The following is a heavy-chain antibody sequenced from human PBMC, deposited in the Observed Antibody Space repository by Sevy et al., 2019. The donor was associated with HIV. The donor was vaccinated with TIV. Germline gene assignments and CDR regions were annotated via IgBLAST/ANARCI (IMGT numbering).Heavy chain of an antibody. CDR3: ARGGFDSSGYYGGEYFQY. CDR1: GDSINSGGYS. CDR2: INHTGST. D-gene: IGHD3-22*01. J-gene: IGHJ1*01. V-gene: IGHV4-30-2*01. Sequence: SETLSLTCAVTGDSINSGGYSWSWIRQPPGKGLEWVGYINHTGSTHHNPSHKSRVTISVDRSKNQFSLKLSSVTAADTAVYYCARGGFDSSGYYGGEYFQYWGQGILVTVSS.